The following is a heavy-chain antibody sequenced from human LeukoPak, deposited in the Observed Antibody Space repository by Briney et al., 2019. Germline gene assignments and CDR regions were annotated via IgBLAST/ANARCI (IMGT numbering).Heavy chain of an antibody. CDR2: ITSSSRFI. Sequence: GGSLRLSCAASRFSFSSYSMNWVRQAPGKGLEWVSSITSSSRFIYYADSVKGRFTISRDNAKNSLYLQMNSLRAEDTAVYYCARGPYSSGSSADYWGQGTLVTVSS. CDR3: ARGPYSSGSSADY. J-gene: IGHJ4*02. D-gene: IGHD6-19*01. CDR1: RFSFSSYS. V-gene: IGHV3-21*01.